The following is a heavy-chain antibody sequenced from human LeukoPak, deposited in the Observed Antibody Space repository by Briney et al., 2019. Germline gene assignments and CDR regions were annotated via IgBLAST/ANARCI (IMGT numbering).Heavy chain of an antibody. D-gene: IGHD5-18*01. CDR1: GFTFSSYG. CDR2: ISGSDSNK. J-gene: IGHJ4*02. Sequence: GGSLRLSCAASGFTFSSYGMSWVRQAPGKGLEWVSGISGSDSNKYYADSVKGRLTISRDKSKNTLNLQMNSLRAEDTAVYYCAKDPRGYSYDRRGYYFDYWGQGTLGTVSS. V-gene: IGHV3-23*01. CDR3: AKDPRGYSYDRRGYYFDY.